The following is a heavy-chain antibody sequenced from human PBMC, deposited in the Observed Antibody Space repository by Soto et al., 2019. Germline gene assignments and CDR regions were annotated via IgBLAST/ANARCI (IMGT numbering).Heavy chain of an antibody. D-gene: IGHD4-17*01. CDR2: ISSSSSYI. Sequence: GGSLRLSCAASGFTFSSYSMNWVRQAPGKGLEWVSSISSSSSYIYYADSVEGRFTISRDNAKNSLYLQMNSLRAEDTAVYYCARVRVTTVTTFDYWGQGTLVTVSS. CDR3: ARVRVTTVTTFDY. V-gene: IGHV3-21*01. J-gene: IGHJ4*02. CDR1: GFTFSSYS.